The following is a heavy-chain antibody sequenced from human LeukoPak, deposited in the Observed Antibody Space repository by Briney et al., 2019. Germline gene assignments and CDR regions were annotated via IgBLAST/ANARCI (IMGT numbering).Heavy chain of an antibody. J-gene: IGHJ6*03. Sequence: HRASVKVSCKASGGTFNSYAISWVRQAPGQGLEWMGWISAYNGNTNYAQKLQGRVTMTTDTSTSTAYMELRSLRSDDTAVYYCARHYGDYVDSHSYYYYYYMDVWGKGTTVTVSS. CDR2: ISAYNGNT. V-gene: IGHV1-18*01. D-gene: IGHD4-17*01. CDR3: ARHYGDYVDSHSYYYYYYMDV. CDR1: GGTFNSYA.